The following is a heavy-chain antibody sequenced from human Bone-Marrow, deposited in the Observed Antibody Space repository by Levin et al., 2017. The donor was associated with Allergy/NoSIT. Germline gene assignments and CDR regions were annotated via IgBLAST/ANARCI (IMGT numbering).Heavy chain of an antibody. D-gene: IGHD3-10*01. Sequence: SGPTLVKPTETLTLTCTVSGFSLSNARMGVSWIRQPPGKALEWLAHMYSTGEKSYSTSLKSRVTISKDTSKSQVVLTMANVDPVDTATYFCARMIQRDGYYGSGSPRNYYYGMDVWGQGTTVTVSS. CDR3: ARMIQRDGYYGSGSPRNYYYGMDV. CDR2: MYSTGEK. CDR1: GFSLSNARMG. V-gene: IGHV2-26*01. J-gene: IGHJ6*02.